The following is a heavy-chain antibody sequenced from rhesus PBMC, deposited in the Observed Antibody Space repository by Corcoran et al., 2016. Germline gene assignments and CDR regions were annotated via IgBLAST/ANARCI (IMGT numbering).Heavy chain of an antibody. CDR1: GFPFRTFG. CDR3: AKCPIFGLVIHFLHFDY. CDR2: INSGGGST. D-gene: IGHD3-3*01. J-gene: IGHJ4*01. V-gene: IGHV3S5*01. Sequence: EVQLVETGGGLVQPGGSLKLSWSASGFPFRTFGMGGVRQAPGKGLEWVSAINSGGGSTYYADSVKGRFTISRDNSKNTLSLQMNSLRAEDTAVYYCAKCPIFGLVIHFLHFDYWGQGVLVTVSS.